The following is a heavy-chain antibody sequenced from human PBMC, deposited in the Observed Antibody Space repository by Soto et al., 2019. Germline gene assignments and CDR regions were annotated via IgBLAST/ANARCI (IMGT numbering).Heavy chain of an antibody. V-gene: IGHV3-30-3*01. CDR2: ISSDGSNK. CDR1: GFTFSSFP. CDR3: ARWNVQHDSYGYF. J-gene: IGHJ4*02. D-gene: IGHD5-18*01. Sequence: LRLSCAASGFTFSSFPMHWVRQAPGRGLEWVALISSDGSNKYYADAVKGRFTISRDNSKNTLYLQMNSLRGEDTAVYYCARWNVQHDSYGYFWGQGTQVTVSS.